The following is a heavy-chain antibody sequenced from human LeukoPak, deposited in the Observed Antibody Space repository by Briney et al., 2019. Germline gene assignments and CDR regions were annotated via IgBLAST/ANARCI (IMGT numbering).Heavy chain of an antibody. Sequence: ASVKVSCTASGYTFTSYDINWVRQATGQGLEWMGWMNPNSGNTGYAQKFQGRVTMTRNTSISTAYMELSSLRSEDTAVYYCARVRAADPYYYYYGMDVWGQGTTVTVSS. CDR1: GYTFTSYD. CDR3: ARVRAADPYYYYYGMDV. V-gene: IGHV1-8*01. CDR2: MNPNSGNT. J-gene: IGHJ6*02. D-gene: IGHD2-15*01.